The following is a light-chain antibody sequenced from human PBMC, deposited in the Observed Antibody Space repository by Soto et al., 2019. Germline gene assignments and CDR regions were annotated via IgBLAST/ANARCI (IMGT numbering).Light chain of an antibody. CDR2: DAS. Sequence: DIQMTQSPATLSASVGDRVTITCRASQSISSWLAWYQQKPGKAPKLLIYDASSLESGVPSRFSGSGSGTDFTLTISSLEPEDFAVYYCQQRSNWPRLTFGGGTKVDIK. CDR3: QQRSNWPRLT. J-gene: IGKJ4*01. CDR1: QSISSW. V-gene: IGKV1-5*01.